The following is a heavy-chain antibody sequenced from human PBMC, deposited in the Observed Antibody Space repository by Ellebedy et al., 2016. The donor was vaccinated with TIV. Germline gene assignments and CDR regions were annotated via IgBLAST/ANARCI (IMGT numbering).Heavy chain of an antibody. CDR3: TRSDYFVKWGEGDV. D-gene: IGHD2/OR15-2a*01. J-gene: IGHJ4*02. CDR2: IKPGDSDT. Sequence: GESLKISCKGSGYSFTSYWIGWVRQMPGKDLEWMGIIKPGDSDTRYSPSFQGQVTISADKSISTAFLQWSGLKASDTAMYYCTRSDYFVKWGEGDVWGQGTLVSVSS. V-gene: IGHV5-51*01. CDR1: GYSFTSYW.